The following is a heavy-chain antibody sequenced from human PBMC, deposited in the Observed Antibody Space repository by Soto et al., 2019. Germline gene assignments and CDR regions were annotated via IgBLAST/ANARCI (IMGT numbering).Heavy chain of an antibody. CDR3: ARDGPYYYASRMDV. J-gene: IGHJ6*02. Sequence: EVQLVESGGGLVQPGGSLRLSCVASGIPVSSNYMTWVRQAPGKGLEWVSVLHSGGDTYYANSVKGRFTISRHDSTNTLFLQMNSLTAEDTPVYYCARDGPYYYASRMDVWGQGTTVTASS. D-gene: IGHD3-10*01. CDR1: GIPVSSNY. V-gene: IGHV3-53*04. CDR2: LHSGGDT.